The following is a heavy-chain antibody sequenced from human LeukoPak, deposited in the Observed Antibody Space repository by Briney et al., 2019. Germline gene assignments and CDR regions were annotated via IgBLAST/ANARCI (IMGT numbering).Heavy chain of an antibody. V-gene: IGHV1-2*02. CDR3: ARDRAGVSAY. D-gene: IGHD7-27*01. J-gene: IGHJ4*02. CDR2: INPNSGGT. Sequence: ASVKVSCKASGYTFTGYCMHWVRQAPGQGLEWMGWINPNSGGTNYAQKFQGRVTIISGTPISTVYIDLSRLSSDDTAVYYCARDRAGVSAYWGQGTLVTVSS. CDR1: GYTFTGYC.